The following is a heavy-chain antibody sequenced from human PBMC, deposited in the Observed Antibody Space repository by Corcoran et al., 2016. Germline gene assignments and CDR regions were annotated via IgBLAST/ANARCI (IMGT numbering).Heavy chain of an antibody. D-gene: IGHD3-10*02. V-gene: IGHV4-4*02. J-gene: IGHJ6*02. CDR1: GGSISSSNW. CDR3: ARAGLFGWFLFRPERKSYYGMDV. CDR2: IYHSGST. Sequence: QVQLQESGPGLVKPSGTLSLTCAVSGGSISSSNWWSWVRQPPGKGLEWIGEIYHSGSTNYNPSLKSRVTISVDKSKNQFSLKLSSVTAADTAVYYCARAGLFGWFLFRPERKSYYGMDVWGQGTTVTVSS.